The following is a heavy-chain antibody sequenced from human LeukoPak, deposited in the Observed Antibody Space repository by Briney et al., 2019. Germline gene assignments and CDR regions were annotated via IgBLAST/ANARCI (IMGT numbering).Heavy chain of an antibody. CDR1: GGSISSYY. J-gene: IGHJ4*02. Sequence: SETLSLTCTVSGGSISSYYWSWIRQPPGKGLEWIGYIYYSGSTNYNPSLKSRVTISVDTSKNQFSLKLSSVTAADTAVYYCARIGADYYDSSGYYFWGQGTLVTVSS. CDR3: ARIGADYYDSSGYYF. D-gene: IGHD3-22*01. CDR2: IYYSGST. V-gene: IGHV4-59*01.